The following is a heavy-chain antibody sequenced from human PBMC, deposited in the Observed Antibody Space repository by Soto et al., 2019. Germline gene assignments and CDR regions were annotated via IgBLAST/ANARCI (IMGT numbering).Heavy chain of an antibody. CDR3: AGGGGSGWYPLDY. Sequence: QVQLVQSGAEVKKPGASVKVSCKASGYTFTSYYMHWVRQAPGQGLEWMGIINPTGGSTSHAQKFQGRVTMTRDTSTSTVYVERSSLRSEDAAVYYFAGGGGSGWYPLDYWGEGTLVTVSS. D-gene: IGHD6-13*01. CDR1: GYTFTSYY. V-gene: IGHV1-46*01. CDR2: INPTGGST. J-gene: IGHJ4*02.